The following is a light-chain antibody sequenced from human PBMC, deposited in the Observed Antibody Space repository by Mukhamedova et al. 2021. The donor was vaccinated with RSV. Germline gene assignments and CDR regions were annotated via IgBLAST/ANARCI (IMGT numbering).Light chain of an antibody. J-gene: IGLJ1*01. V-gene: IGLV2-23*01. Sequence: LTLLIYGNSNRPSGVPDRFSGSKSGNTASLTISGLQAEDEADYYCCSYAGSSTSYVFGTGTKVTVL. CDR3: CSYAGSSTSYV. CDR2: GNS.